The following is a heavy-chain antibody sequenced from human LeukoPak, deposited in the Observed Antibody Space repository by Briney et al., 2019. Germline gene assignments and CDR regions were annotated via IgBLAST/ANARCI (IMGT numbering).Heavy chain of an antibody. CDR1: GGSISSYY. V-gene: IGHV4-59*12. Sequence: SETLSLTCTVSGGSISSYYWSWIRQPPGKGLEWIGYIYYSGSTNYNPSLKSRVTISVDTSKNQFSLKLSSVTAADTAVYYCARDDDYDFWTWGLDYWGQGTLVTVSS. D-gene: IGHD3-3*01. CDR2: IYYSGST. CDR3: ARDDDYDFWTWGLDY. J-gene: IGHJ4*02.